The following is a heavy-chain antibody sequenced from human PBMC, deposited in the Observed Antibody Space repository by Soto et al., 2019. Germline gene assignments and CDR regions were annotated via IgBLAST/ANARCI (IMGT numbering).Heavy chain of an antibody. D-gene: IGHD2-21*01. CDR3: ARDPTYSRGMDV. CDR2: IYTGGST. J-gene: IGHJ6*02. Sequence: GGSLRLSCAASGFTVSSNYMSWVRQAPGKGLEWVSVIYTGGSTYYADSVKGRFTISRDNSKNTLFLQMNSLRAEDTALYYCARDPTYSRGMDVWGQGTTVTVSS. V-gene: IGHV3-53*01. CDR1: GFTVSSNY.